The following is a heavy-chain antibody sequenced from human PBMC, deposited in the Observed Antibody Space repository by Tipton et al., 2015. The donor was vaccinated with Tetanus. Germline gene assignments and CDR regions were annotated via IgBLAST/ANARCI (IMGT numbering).Heavy chain of an antibody. J-gene: IGHJ6*02. Sequence: TLSLTCTVSGGSVSNGSYYWNWIRQPPGKGLEWIGHIYYTGSTDYNPSLKSRVTISADTTKNLFSLKLRSVTAADAAVYFCEGDDYYETSLRDYYGEEVWGQGTTVTVSS. CDR3: EGDDYYETSLRDYYGEEV. D-gene: IGHD3-16*01. V-gene: IGHV4-61*01. CDR2: IYYTGST. CDR1: GGSVSNGSYY.